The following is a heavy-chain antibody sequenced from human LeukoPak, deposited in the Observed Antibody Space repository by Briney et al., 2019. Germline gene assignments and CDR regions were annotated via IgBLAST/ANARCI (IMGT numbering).Heavy chain of an antibody. J-gene: IGHJ4*02. V-gene: IGHV1-2*02. D-gene: IGHD3-10*01. Sequence: ASVKVSCKASGYTFTGYYMHWVRQAPGQGLEWMGWINPNSGDTNSAQKFQGRVTMTRDTSISTAYMELSSLRSEDTAVYYCARDHLLWFGELLGYLDYWGQGTLVTVSS. CDR1: GYTFTGYY. CDR2: INPNSGDT. CDR3: ARDHLLWFGELLGYLDY.